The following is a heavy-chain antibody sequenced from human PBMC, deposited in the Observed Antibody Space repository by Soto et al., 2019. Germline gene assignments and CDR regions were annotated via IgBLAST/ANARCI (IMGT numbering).Heavy chain of an antibody. J-gene: IGHJ6*02. CDR1: GFTFSSYA. Sequence: EVQLLESGGGLVQPGGSLRLSCAASGFTFSSYAMSWVRQAPGKGLEWVSAISGSGGSTYYADSVKGRFTISRDNSKNTLYLQMNSLRAEDTAVYYCAKPREDYGDYKTLYYYYYGMDVWGQGTTVTVSS. V-gene: IGHV3-23*01. CDR2: ISGSGGST. CDR3: AKPREDYGDYKTLYYYYYGMDV. D-gene: IGHD4-17*01.